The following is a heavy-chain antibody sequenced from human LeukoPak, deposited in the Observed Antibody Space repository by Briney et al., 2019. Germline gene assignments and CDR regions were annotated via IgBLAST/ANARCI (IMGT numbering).Heavy chain of an antibody. CDR1: GYTFTVYY. D-gene: IGHD2-2*02. CDR3: AREGCSSTSCYTGGWFDP. J-gene: IGHJ5*02. V-gene: IGHV1-2*02. CDR2: INPNSGGT. Sequence: GASVKVSCKASGYTFTVYYMHWVRQAPGQGREWMGWINPNSGGTNYAQKFQGRVTMTRDTSISTAYMELSRLRSDDTAVYYCAREGCSSTSCYTGGWFDPWGQGTLVTVSS.